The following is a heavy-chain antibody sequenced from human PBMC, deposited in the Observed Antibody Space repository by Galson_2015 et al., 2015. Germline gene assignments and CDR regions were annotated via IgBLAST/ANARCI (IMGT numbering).Heavy chain of an antibody. CDR1: GFTFSSYS. CDR2: ISSSSSTI. V-gene: IGHV3-48*02. Sequence: SLRLSCAASGFTFSSYSMNWVRQAPGKGLEWVSYISSSSSTIYYADSVKGRFTISRDNAKNSLYLQMNSLRDEDTAVYYCARDTAMAYYYYYYGMDVWGQGTTVTVSS. J-gene: IGHJ6*02. D-gene: IGHD5-18*01. CDR3: ARDTAMAYYYYYYGMDV.